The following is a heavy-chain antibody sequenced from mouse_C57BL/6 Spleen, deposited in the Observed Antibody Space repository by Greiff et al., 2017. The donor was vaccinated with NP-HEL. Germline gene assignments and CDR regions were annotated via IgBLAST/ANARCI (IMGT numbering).Heavy chain of an antibody. V-gene: IGHV1-72*01. CDR2: IDPNSGGT. Sequence: VKLQQPGAELVKPGASVKLSCKASGYTFTSYWMHWVKQRPGRGLEWIGRIDPNSGGTKYNEKFKSKATLTVDKPSSTAYMQLSSLTSEDSAVYYCARGGTITTVVATRYFDVWGTGTTVTVSS. J-gene: IGHJ1*03. CDR3: ARGGTITTVVATRYFDV. CDR1: GYTFTSYW. D-gene: IGHD1-1*01.